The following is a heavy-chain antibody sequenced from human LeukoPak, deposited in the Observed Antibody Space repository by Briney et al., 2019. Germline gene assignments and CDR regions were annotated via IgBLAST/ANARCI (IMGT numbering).Heavy chain of an antibody. CDR1: GFTFTDSY. V-gene: IGHV3-11*06. J-gene: IGHJ4*02. D-gene: IGHD1-1*01. CDR3: ARDPRTVRV. Sequence: GGSLRLSCAASGFTFTDSYMTWVRQAPGKGLEWLSYISGSGGDTNYADSVRGRFTIFRDNAKNSLYLQMNSLRVEDTAVYYCARDPRTVRVWGQGTLVTVSS. CDR2: ISGSGGDT.